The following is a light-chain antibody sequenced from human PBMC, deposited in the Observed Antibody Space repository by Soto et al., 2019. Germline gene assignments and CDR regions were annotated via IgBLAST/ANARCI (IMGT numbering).Light chain of an antibody. V-gene: IGKV3-20*01. CDR3: QQYGGLPLT. J-gene: IGKJ4*01. CDR2: GAS. Sequence: EIVLAQSPGTLSLSPGERATLSCGASQSVGSNLAWYQQKPGQAPRLLTYGASSRATGIPDRFSGSGSGTDFTVTISRLEPEDFAVYYCQQYGGLPLTFGGGTKVEIK. CDR1: QSVGSN.